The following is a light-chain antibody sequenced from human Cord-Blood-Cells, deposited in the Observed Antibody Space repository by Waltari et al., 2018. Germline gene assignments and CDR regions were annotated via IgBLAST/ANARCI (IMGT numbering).Light chain of an antibody. J-gene: IGKJ1*01. CDR2: AAS. V-gene: IGKV1-39*01. CDR1: QSISSY. CDR3: QQSYSTPRT. Sequence: DIQMTQSPSSLSASVGDRVPITCRASQSISSYLNWYQQKPGKAPKLLIYAASSLQSGVPSRFSGSGSGTDFTLTISSLQPEDFATYYCQQSYSTPRTFGQGPRWKSN.